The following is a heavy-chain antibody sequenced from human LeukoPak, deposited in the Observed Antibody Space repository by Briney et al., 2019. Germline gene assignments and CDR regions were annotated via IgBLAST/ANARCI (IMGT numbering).Heavy chain of an antibody. CDR1: GDSMGTYY. CDR3: AGTRITMVRGVHGADY. CDR2: IHTSGTT. J-gene: IGHJ4*02. D-gene: IGHD3-10*01. Sequence: SETLSLTCTVTGDSMGTYYWSFIRQPAGKGLEWIGRIHTSGTTWYNASLKSRVTISVDTSKNQFSLKLSSVTAADTAVYYCAGTRITMVRGVHGADYWGQGTLVTVSS. V-gene: IGHV4-4*07.